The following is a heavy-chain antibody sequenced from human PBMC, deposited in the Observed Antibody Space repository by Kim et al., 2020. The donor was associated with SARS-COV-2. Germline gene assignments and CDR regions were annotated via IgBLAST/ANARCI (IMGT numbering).Heavy chain of an antibody. CDR1: GFTFTSCA. Sequence: GGSLRLSCAASGFTFTSCAMHWVRQAPGKGLEWVAVISYDGSNKNYADSVKGRFTISRDNSKNTLYLQMNSLRGEDTALYYCARDPGSRLRGLTYSYYGMDVWGQGTTVTVSS. D-gene: IGHD3-10*01. CDR2: ISYDGSNK. V-gene: IGHV3-30-3*01. CDR3: ARDPGSRLRGLTYSYYGMDV. J-gene: IGHJ6*02.